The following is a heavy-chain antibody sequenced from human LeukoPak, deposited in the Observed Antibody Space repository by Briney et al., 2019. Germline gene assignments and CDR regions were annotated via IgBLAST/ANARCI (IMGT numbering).Heavy chain of an antibody. CDR1: SGSFSGYY. D-gene: IGHD6-13*01. V-gene: IGHV4-34*01. Sequence: SETLSLTCAVYSGSFSGYYWSWIRQPPGKGLEWIGEINHSGSTNYNPSLKSRVTISVDTSKNQFSLKLSSVTAADTAVYYCARGGWYSSSWYGYWGQGTLVTVSS. CDR3: ARGGWYSSSWYGY. J-gene: IGHJ4*02. CDR2: INHSGST.